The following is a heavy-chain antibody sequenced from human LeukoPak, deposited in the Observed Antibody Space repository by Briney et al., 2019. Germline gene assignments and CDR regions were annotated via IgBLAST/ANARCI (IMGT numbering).Heavy chain of an antibody. CDR3: ARSPHILTGENFDY. Sequence: ASVKVSCKASGYTFTGSYMHWVRQAPGQGLEGMGWINLNSGGTNYAQKFQVRVTMTRDTSISTAYMELSRLRSDDTAVYYCARSPHILTGENFDYWGQGTLVTVSS. J-gene: IGHJ4*02. V-gene: IGHV1-2*02. CDR1: GYTFTGSY. CDR2: INLNSGGT. D-gene: IGHD3-9*01.